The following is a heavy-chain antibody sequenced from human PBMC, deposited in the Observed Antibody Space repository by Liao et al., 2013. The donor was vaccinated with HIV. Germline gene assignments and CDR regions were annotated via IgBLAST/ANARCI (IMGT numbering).Heavy chain of an antibody. V-gene: IGHV4-34*01. Sequence: QVQLHESGPGLVKPSETLSLTCGVYGGSFSDYYWRWIRQPPGKGLEWIGEITHSGSTNYNPSLKSRVTISVDTSKNQFSLKLRSVTAADTAVYYCASEYTSSLLDPYYYYMAVWGKGTTVTVSS. D-gene: IGHD6-13*01. J-gene: IGHJ6*03. CDR2: ITHSGST. CDR3: ASEYTSSLLDPYYYYMAV. CDR1: GGSFSDYY.